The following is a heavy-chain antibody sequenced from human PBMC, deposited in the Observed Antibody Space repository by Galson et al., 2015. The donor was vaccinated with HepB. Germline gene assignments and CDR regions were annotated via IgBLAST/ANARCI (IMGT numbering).Heavy chain of an antibody. CDR2: VSKSGKT. V-gene: IGHV4-39*01. CDR3: ARHEEYCDKPTCYAAWYFDL. D-gene: IGHD2/OR15-2a*01. Sequence: SETLSLTCTVSGGSISSSNHYWGWVRRPPGKGLAWIGSVSKSGKTYYNPSLKSRVTISVDTSKNQFSLKLNSVTAADTAVYYCARHEEYCDKPTCYAAWYFDLWGRGTLVTVSS. J-gene: IGHJ2*01. CDR1: GGSISSSNHY.